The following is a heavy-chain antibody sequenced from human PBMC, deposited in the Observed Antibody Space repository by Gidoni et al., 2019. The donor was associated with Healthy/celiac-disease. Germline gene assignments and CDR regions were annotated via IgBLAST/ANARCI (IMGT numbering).Heavy chain of an antibody. CDR2: IYTSGST. CDR1: GGSISSGSYS. Sequence: QVQLQESGPGLVKPSQTLSLTCTVSGGSISSGSYSWSWIRQPAGKGLEWIGRIYTSGSTNYNPSLKSRVTISVDTSKNQFTLKLSSVTAADTAVYYCARSCSGGSCYSGNWFDPWGQGTLVTVSS. J-gene: IGHJ5*02. V-gene: IGHV4-61*02. CDR3: ARSCSGGSCYSGNWFDP. D-gene: IGHD2-15*01.